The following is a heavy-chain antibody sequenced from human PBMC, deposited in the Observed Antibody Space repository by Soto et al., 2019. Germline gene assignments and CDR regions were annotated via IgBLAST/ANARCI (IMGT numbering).Heavy chain of an antibody. Sequence: SETLSLTCAVYGGSFSGYYWSWIRQPPGKGLEWIGEINHSGSINYNPSLKSRVTISVDTSKNQFSLKLSSVTAADTAVYYCARAPIVATIYKYYFDYWGQGTLVTVS. V-gene: IGHV4-34*01. CDR3: ARAPIVATIYKYYFDY. CDR2: INHSGSI. J-gene: IGHJ4*02. D-gene: IGHD5-12*01. CDR1: GGSFSGYY.